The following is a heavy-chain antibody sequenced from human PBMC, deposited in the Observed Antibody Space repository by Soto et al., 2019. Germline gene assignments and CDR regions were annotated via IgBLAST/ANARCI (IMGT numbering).Heavy chain of an antibody. J-gene: IGHJ3*02. Sequence: ASVKVSCKASGYTFTGYYMHWVRQAPGQGLEWMGWINPNSGGTNYAQKFQGRVTMTRDTSISTAYMELSRLRSDDTDVYYCARVYGYCSSTSCYTDAFDIWGQGTMVTVSS. V-gene: IGHV1-2*02. CDR2: INPNSGGT. D-gene: IGHD2-2*02. CDR3: ARVYGYCSSTSCYTDAFDI. CDR1: GYTFTGYY.